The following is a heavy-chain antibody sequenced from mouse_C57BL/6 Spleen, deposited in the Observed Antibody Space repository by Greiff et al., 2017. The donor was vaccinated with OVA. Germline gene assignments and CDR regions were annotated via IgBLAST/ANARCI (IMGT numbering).Heavy chain of an antibody. V-gene: IGHV5-17*01. Sequence: EVQGVESGGGLVKPGGSLKLSCAASGFTFSDYGMHWVRQAPEKGLEWVAYISSGSSTIYYADTVKGRFTISRDNAKNTLFLQMTSLRSEDTAMYYCARLYYCDSSRSYDFDYWGQGTTLTVSS. CDR3: ARLYYCDSSRSYDFDY. J-gene: IGHJ2*01. D-gene: IGHD1-1*01. CDR1: GFTFSDYG. CDR2: ISSGSSTI.